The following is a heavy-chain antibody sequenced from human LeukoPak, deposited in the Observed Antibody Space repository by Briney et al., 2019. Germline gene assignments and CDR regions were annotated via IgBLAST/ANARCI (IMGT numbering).Heavy chain of an antibody. D-gene: IGHD6-13*01. CDR2: TYYRSKWYT. Sequence: SQTLSLTCAISGDSVSNNNAAWNWIRQSPSRGLEWLGRTYYRSKWYTDYAVSVSSRITINPDASKNQFSLQLNSVTPEDTAVYYCARSGTYQHSSSYDYWGQGTLVTVSS. V-gene: IGHV6-1*01. CDR1: GDSVSNNNAA. J-gene: IGHJ4*02. CDR3: ARSGTYQHSSSYDY.